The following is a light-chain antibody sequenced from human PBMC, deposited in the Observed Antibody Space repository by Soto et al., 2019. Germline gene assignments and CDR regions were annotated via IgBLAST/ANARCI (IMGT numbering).Light chain of an antibody. J-gene: IGLJ1*01. CDR2: EVS. CDR3: SSDGSMYNYV. CDR1: STDVGGYNY. V-gene: IGLV2-8*01. Sequence: QSVLTQPPSAAGSPGQSVTISCTGTSTDVGGYNYVSWYQQYPGKAPKLMIYEVSKRPSGVPDRFSGSKSGNTASLTVAGLPEDDEADYCRSSDGSMYNYVFGTGTKVTVL.